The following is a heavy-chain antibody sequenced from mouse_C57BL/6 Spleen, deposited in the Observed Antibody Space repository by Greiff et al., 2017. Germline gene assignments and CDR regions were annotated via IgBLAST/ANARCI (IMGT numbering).Heavy chain of an antibody. J-gene: IGHJ3*01. D-gene: IGHD1-1*01. V-gene: IGHV2-6*01. CDR2: IWGVGST. CDR1: GFSLTSYG. Sequence: VKVVESGPGLVAPSQSLSITCTVSGFSLTSYGVDWVRQSPGKGLEWLGVIWGVGSTNYNSALKSRLSISKDNSKSQVFLKMNSLQTDDTAMYYCARDYYGSSYGFAYWGQGTLVTVSA. CDR3: ARDYYGSSYGFAY.